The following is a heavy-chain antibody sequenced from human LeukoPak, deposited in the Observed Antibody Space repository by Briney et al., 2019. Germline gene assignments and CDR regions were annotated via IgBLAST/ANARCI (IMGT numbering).Heavy chain of an antibody. J-gene: IGHJ4*02. Sequence: PSETLSLTCTVSGGSISSSRYYWGWIRQPPGKGLEWIGSIYYSGSTYYNPSLKSRVTISVDTSKNQFSLKLSSVTAADTAVYYCARRAFLCSGGSCYGRFFDYWGQGTLVTVSS. CDR2: IYYSGST. CDR3: ARRAFLCSGGSCYGRFFDY. V-gene: IGHV4-39*01. CDR1: GGSISSSRYY. D-gene: IGHD2-15*01.